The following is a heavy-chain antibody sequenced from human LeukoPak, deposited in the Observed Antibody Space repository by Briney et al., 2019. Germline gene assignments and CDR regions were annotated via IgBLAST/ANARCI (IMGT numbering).Heavy chain of an antibody. V-gene: IGHV4-39*01. CDR2: AYYSRST. J-gene: IGHJ4*02. CDR3: ARQRPGHCDY. CDR1: GGSISSSSYY. Sequence: SETLSLTCTVSGGSISSSSYYWGWIRQPPGKGLEWIGSAYYSRSTYYNPSLKSRVTISVDTSKNQFSLKLTSVTAADTAVYSCARQRPGHCDYWGQGTLVSVSS.